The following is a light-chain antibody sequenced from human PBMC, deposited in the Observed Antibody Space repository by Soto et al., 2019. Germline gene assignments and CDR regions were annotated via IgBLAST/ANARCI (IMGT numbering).Light chain of an antibody. V-gene: IGLV3-21*02. Sequence: SYELTQPSSVSVAPGQTATITCWGNNXGSKTVHWYQQRPGQAPVLVVYDDRDRPSGIPERFSGSNSENTATLTISRVEAGDEADYYCQVWDISTDPNYVFRPGTKATVL. CDR2: DDR. J-gene: IGLJ1*01. CDR3: QVWDISTDPNYV. CDR1: NXGSKT.